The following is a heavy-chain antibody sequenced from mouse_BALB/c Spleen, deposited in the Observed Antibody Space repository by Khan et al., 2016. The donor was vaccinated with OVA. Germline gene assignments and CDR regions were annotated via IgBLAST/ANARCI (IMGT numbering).Heavy chain of an antibody. CDR1: GYTFTNYW. D-gene: IGHD3-1*01. CDR2: IYPTGYFT. CDR3: TRWATWFFDV. V-gene: IGHV1-63*02. Sequence: QVQLKESGNELIRPGTSVKMSCKASGYTFTNYWLGWVKQRPGHGLEWIGDIYPTGYFTNYNEKFKGNATLTVDTSSNTAYMQLSGLTSEDSAVYFCTRWATWFFDVWGAGTTVTVSS. J-gene: IGHJ1*01.